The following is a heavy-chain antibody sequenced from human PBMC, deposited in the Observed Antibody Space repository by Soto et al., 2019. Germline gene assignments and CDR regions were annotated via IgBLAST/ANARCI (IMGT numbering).Heavy chain of an antibody. V-gene: IGHV4-4*07. CDR1: CGSIISYY. D-gene: IGHD3-22*01. J-gene: IGHJ4*02. CDR2: IYTSGST. Sequence: SETLSLTCTFSCGSIISYYWSWIRQPAGKGLEWIGRIYTSGSTNYNPSLKSRVTMSVDTSKNQFSLKLSSVTAADTAVYYCARDLYYYDSSGYYGEHYFDYWGQGTLVTSPQ. CDR3: ARDLYYYDSSGYYGEHYFDY.